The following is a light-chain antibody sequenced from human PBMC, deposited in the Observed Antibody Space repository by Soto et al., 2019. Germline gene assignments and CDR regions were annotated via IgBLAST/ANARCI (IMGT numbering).Light chain of an antibody. V-gene: IGKV1-5*01. CDR1: QSISGW. Sequence: DIQMTQSPSTLSASVGERVTITCRASQSISGWLAWYQQKPGKAPKLLIYDASSLESGVPSRFSGSGSGTEFTLTIRSLQPDDFATYYCQQYNGYSPVTFGQGTKVDIK. CDR2: DAS. CDR3: QQYNGYSPVT. J-gene: IGKJ1*01.